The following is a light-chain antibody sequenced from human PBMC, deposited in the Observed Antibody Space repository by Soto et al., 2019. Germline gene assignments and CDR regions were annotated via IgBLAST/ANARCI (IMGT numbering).Light chain of an antibody. CDR3: QQHANSPPT. Sequence: EIVLTQSPATLSLSPGERATLSCRASQSVSSSYLAWYQQKPGQAPRLLNYGASSRATGIPDRFSGSGSGTDFTLTISRLEPEDFAVYYCQQHANSPPTFGQGTKVDIK. CDR1: QSVSSSY. J-gene: IGKJ1*01. V-gene: IGKV3-20*01. CDR2: GAS.